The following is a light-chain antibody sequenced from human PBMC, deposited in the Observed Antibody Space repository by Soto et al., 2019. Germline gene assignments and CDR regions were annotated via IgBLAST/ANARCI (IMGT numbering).Light chain of an antibody. Sequence: DIRMTQSAATLSASLGDRVTITCRASQSISSWLAWYQQKPGKAPKLLIYKASSLESGVPSRFSGSASGTEFTLTISSLQPDDFATYYCQQYNSYCTFGQGTRLEIK. V-gene: IGKV1-5*03. CDR2: KAS. CDR3: QQYNSYCT. CDR1: QSISSW. J-gene: IGKJ5*01.